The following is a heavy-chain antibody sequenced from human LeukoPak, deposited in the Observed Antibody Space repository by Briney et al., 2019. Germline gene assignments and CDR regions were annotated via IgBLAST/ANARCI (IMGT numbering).Heavy chain of an antibody. CDR2: ISESGGTT. V-gene: IGHV3-23*01. CDR1: GFTFSSYS. D-gene: IGHD6-19*01. J-gene: IGHJ4*02. CDR3: ARQWLING. Sequence: GGSLRLSCAASGFTFSSYSMNWVRQAPGKGLEWVSSISESGGTTDYADSVKGRFTISRDNSKNTLYLQMNSLRAEDTAVYYCARQWLINGWGQGILVTVSS.